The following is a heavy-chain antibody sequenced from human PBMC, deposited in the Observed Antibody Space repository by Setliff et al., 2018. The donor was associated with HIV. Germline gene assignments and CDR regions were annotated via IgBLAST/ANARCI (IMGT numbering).Heavy chain of an antibody. CDR1: GGTFNNLA. V-gene: IGHV1-69*13. CDR2: FIPFFGTT. D-gene: IGHD3-22*01. J-gene: IGHJ4*02. CDR3: ARARGIITTFDY. Sequence: GASVKVSCKASGGTFNNLAISWVRQAPGQGLEWMGEFIPFFGTTQFAQKFQGRLTITADESTSTAYMELSSLKSEDTAVYYCARARGIITTFDYWGQGTLVTVSS.